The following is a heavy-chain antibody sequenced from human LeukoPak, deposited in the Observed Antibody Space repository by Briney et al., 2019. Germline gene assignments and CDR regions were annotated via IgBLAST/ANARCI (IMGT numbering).Heavy chain of an antibody. V-gene: IGHV1-69*01. CDR1: GGTFSSYA. CDR2: IIPIYGTA. J-gene: IGHJ6*02. Sequence: GSSVKVSCKASGGTFSSYAISWVRQAPGQGLEWMGGIIPIYGTANYAQKFQGRVTITADESTSTAYIELSSLRSEDTAVYYCARDRITMVRGVIITAQYYYYYGMDVWGQGTTVTVSS. D-gene: IGHD3-10*01. CDR3: ARDRITMVRGVIITAQYYYYYGMDV.